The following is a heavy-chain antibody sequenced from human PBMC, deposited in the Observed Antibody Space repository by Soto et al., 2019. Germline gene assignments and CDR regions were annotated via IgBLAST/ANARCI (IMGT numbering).Heavy chain of an antibody. CDR2: SRNRVNSHTT. Sequence: EVQLVESGGGLVQPGGSLRLSCAASGFTFSDHYMDWVRQAPGKGLEWVARSRNRVNSHTTEYAASVKGRFTISRDESQSSLYLQMNSLKIEATAVYYCTRGLLAGAPYYTFHGMDVWGQGTTVTVSS. CDR3: TRGLLAGAPYYTFHGMDV. CDR1: GFTFSDHY. V-gene: IGHV3-72*01. J-gene: IGHJ6*01. D-gene: IGHD3-3*01.